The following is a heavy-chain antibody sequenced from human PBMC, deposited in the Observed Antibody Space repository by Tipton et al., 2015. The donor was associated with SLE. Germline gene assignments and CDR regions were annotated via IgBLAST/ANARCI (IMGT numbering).Heavy chain of an antibody. CDR2: VSYRGST. J-gene: IGHJ4*02. CDR1: GFSFSYHE. CDR3: ARDSCSSATCYYFDY. V-gene: IGHV4-34*01. Sequence: LRLSCAASGFSFSYHEMNWVRQAPGKGLEWIGSVSYRGSTDYNSSLKSRVSVFVGTSQKQISLRLNSVTAANTAVYYCARDSCSSATCYYFDYWGQGIPVTVSS. D-gene: IGHD2-2*01.